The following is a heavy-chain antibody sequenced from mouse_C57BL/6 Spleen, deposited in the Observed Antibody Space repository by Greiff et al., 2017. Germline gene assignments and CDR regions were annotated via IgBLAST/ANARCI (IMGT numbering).Heavy chain of an antibody. V-gene: IGHV7-3*01. J-gene: IGHJ3*01. CDR1: GFTFTDYY. Sequence: DVMLVESGGGLVQPGGSLSLSCAASGFTFTDYYMSWVRQPPGKALEWLGIIRNKANGYTTEYSASVKGRFTISRDNSQSILYLQMNALRAEDSATYYCARSLGRGFAYWGQGTLVTVSA. CDR3: ARSLGRGFAY. CDR2: IRNKANGYTT. D-gene: IGHD4-1*01.